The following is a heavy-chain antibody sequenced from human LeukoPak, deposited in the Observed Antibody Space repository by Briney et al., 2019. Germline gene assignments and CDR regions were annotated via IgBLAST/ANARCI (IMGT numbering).Heavy chain of an antibody. D-gene: IGHD6-13*01. CDR1: GVTFSSYS. CDR2: ISSSSSYI. V-gene: IGHV3-21*01. J-gene: IGHJ4*02. Sequence: GGSLRLSCAASGVTFSSYSMNWVRQAPGKGLEWGSSISSSSSYIYYADSVKGRFTISRDNAKNSLYLKMKSLRAEDTAVYYCARRVRSWYSDYWGQGTLVTVSS. CDR3: ARRVRSWYSDY.